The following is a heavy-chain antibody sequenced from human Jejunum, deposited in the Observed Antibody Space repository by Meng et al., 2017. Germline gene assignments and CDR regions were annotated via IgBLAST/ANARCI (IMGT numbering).Heavy chain of an antibody. CDR1: GFTFSSYA. V-gene: IGHV3-23*01. CDR2: ISGSGGST. D-gene: IGHD3-22*01. J-gene: IGHJ4*02. CDR3: AKDQYDSSGHPTGIVY. Sequence: GESLKISCAASGFTFSSYAMSWVRQAPGKGLEWVSAISGSGGSTYYADSVKGRFTISRDNSKNTLYLQMNSLRAEDTAVYYCAKDQYDSSGHPTGIVYWGQGTLVTVSS.